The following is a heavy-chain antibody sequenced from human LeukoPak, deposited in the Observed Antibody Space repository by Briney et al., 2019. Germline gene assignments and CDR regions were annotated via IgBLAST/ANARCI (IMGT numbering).Heavy chain of an antibody. CDR3: ETGGSVGIVGGTSRDFEY. Sequence: GGSPTLACSPSGFTLSSYNMHWVRHAPGKWPEWVAYVVYDGRSYYNTDDVNGRFTISRDNSKDTLYLQMNSLRPEDTAVYYCETGGSVGIVGGTSRDFEYWGQGTVVTASS. J-gene: IGHJ4*02. V-gene: IGHV3-30*04. CDR2: VVYDGRSY. D-gene: IGHD3-16*01. CDR1: GFTLSSYN.